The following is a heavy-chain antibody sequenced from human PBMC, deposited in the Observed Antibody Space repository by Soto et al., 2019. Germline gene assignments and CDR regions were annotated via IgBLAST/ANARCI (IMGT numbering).Heavy chain of an antibody. CDR3: AKGEITYYYGSGAYRFDY. V-gene: IGHV3-23*01. CDR1: GFTFSSYA. D-gene: IGHD3-10*01. J-gene: IGHJ4*02. CDR2: ISGSGGST. Sequence: GGSLRLSCAASGFTFSSYAMSWVRQAPGKGLEWVSAISGSGGSTYYADPVKGRFTISRDNSKNTLYLQMNSLRAEDTAVYYCAKGEITYYYGSGAYRFDYWGQGTLVTVSS.